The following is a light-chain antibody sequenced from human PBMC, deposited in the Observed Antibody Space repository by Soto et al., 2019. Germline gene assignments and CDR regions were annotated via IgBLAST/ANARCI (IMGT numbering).Light chain of an antibody. CDR3: QQFDSSVT. J-gene: IGKJ1*01. Sequence: EIVLTQSPGSLSLSPGERATLSCRARQRVSSTFFAWYQQRPGQAPRLLMYGAPSRATGIPERFSGSGSGTDFTLTISRLEPEDFAVYYCQQFDSSVTFGQGTKVEIK. CDR2: GAP. CDR1: QRVSSTF. V-gene: IGKV3-20*01.